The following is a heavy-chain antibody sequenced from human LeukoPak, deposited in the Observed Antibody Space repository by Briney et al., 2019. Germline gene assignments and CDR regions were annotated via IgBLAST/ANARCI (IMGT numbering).Heavy chain of an antibody. J-gene: IGHJ4*02. Sequence: PGGSLRLSCEASGFTFRNYWMNWARQAPGKGLEWVANIKDDGSDKYYVDSVKGRFSISKDNAKNALYLQMNSLRVEDTAVYYCVPLKWNPPGDFDRWGQGTLVTVSS. V-gene: IGHV3-7*01. D-gene: IGHD1-20*01. CDR1: GFTFRNYW. CDR3: VPLKWNPPGDFDR. CDR2: IKDDGSDK.